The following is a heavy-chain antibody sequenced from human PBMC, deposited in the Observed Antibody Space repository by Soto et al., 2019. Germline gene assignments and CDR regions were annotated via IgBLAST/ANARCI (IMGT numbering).Heavy chain of an antibody. V-gene: IGHV3-33*01. J-gene: IGHJ4*02. D-gene: IGHD6-13*01. CDR3: ARGGVSWYLRGISENFDY. Sequence: QEQLVESGGGVVQPGRSLRLSYAASGFTFGSYGMHWVRQAPGKGREWVAVIWYDGSNKYYADSVKGRFTISRDNSKNTLYLQMNSLRAEDTAVYYCARGGVSWYLRGISENFDYWGQGTLVTVSS. CDR1: GFTFGSYG. CDR2: IWYDGSNK.